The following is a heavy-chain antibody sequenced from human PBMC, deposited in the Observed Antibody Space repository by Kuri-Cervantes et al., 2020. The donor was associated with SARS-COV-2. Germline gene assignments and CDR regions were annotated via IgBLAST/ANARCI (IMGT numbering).Heavy chain of an antibody. CDR2: IYYSGST. CDR1: GYSISSGYY. CDR3: ARQGGQLVLHWYFDL. D-gene: IGHD6-6*01. J-gene: IGHJ2*01. V-gene: IGHV4-38-2*01. Sequence: SETLSLTCAVSGYSISSGYYWGWIRQPPGKGLEWIGSIYYSGSTYYNPSLKSRVTISVDTSKNQFSLKLSSVTAADTAVYYCARQGGQLVLHWYFDLWGRGTLVTVSS.